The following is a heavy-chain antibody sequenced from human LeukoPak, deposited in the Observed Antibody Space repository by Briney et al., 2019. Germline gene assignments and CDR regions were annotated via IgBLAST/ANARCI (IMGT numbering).Heavy chain of an antibody. CDR3: ARRSYSSSFRFDY. J-gene: IGHJ4*02. CDR1: GGSFSGYY. D-gene: IGHD6-6*01. V-gene: IGHV4-34*01. CDR2: INHSGST. Sequence: SETLSLTCAVYGGSFSGYYWSWIRQPPGKGLEWIGEINHSGSTNYNPSLKSRVTISVDTSKNQFSLKLSSVTAADTAVYYCARRSYSSSFRFDYWGQGPWSPSPQ.